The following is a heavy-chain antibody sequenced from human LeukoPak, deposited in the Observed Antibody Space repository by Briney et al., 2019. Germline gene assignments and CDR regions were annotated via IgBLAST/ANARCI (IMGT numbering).Heavy chain of an antibody. D-gene: IGHD2-15*01. CDR3: AKDIVGGGDDY. V-gene: IGHV3-21*01. J-gene: IGHJ4*02. CDR2: ISSSSSYI. CDR1: GFTVSSNY. Sequence: GGSLRLSCAASGFTVSSNYMSWVRQAPGKGLEWVSSISSSSSYIHYADSVKGRFTISRDNAKNSVYLQLNSLRVEDTAVYFCAKDIVGGGDDYWGQGTLVTVSS.